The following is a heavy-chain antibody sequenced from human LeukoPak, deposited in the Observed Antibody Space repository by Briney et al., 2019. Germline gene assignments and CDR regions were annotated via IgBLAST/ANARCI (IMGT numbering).Heavy chain of an antibody. D-gene: IGHD6-6*01. J-gene: IGHJ4*02. CDR1: GDSITSNY. CDR3: ARESSTSQTNLFDY. V-gene: IGHV4-59*01. CDR2: LRYGGNT. Sequence: PSESLSLTCTVSGDSITSNYRSWIRQPPGKGLEWIGYLRYGGNTNHNSPLKSRITISLDTSKNQFSLRLSSVTAADTAIYYCARESSTSQTNLFDYWGQGTLVTVSS.